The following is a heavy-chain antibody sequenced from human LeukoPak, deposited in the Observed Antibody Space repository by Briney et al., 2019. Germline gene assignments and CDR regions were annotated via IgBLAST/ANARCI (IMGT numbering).Heavy chain of an antibody. CDR1: GFTFSSYG. J-gene: IGHJ6*02. CDR2: IWYDGSNK. D-gene: IGHD2-15*01. CDR3: ARDRYCSGGSCYSGVYYYYGMDV. V-gene: IGHV3-33*01. Sequence: TGGSLRLSCAASGFTFSSYGMHWVRQAPGKGLEWVAVIWYDGSNKYYADSVKGRFTISRDNSKNTLYLQMNSLRAEDTAVYYCARDRYCSGGSCYSGVYYYYGMDVWGQRTTVTVSS.